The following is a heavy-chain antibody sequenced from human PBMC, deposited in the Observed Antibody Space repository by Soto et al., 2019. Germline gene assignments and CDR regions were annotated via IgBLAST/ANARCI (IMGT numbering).Heavy chain of an antibody. Sequence: SETLSLTCTVSGGSISSSSYYWGWIRQPPGKGLEWIGSIYYSGSTYYNPSLKSRVTISVDTSKNQFSLKLSSVTAADTAVYYCASLDIVVVPAAKQTYYFDYWGQGTLVTVSS. CDR1: GGSISSSSYY. CDR2: IYYSGST. J-gene: IGHJ4*02. CDR3: ASLDIVVVPAAKQTYYFDY. D-gene: IGHD2-2*03. V-gene: IGHV4-39*01.